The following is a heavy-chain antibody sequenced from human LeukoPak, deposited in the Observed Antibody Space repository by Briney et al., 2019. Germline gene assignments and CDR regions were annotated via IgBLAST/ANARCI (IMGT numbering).Heavy chain of an antibody. J-gene: IGHJ6*02. CDR3: ATYYDFWSGYYGGNGMDV. D-gene: IGHD3-3*01. CDR2: ISSSGSTI. Sequence: GGSLRLSCAASGFTFSDYYMSWIRQAPGEGLEWVSYISSSGSTIYYADSVKGRFTISRDNAKNSLYLQMNSLRAEDTAVYYCATYYDFWSGYYGGNGMDVWGQGTTVTVSS. CDR1: GFTFSDYY. V-gene: IGHV3-11*01.